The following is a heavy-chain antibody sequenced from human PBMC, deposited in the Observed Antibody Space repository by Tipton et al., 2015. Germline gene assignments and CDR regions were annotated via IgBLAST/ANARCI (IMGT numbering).Heavy chain of an antibody. Sequence: RSLRLSCAASGFTISPYAMHWVRQAPGKGLEWVAVISHDGSNKHNADSVKGRFTISRDNSNNTLYLQMNSLRAEDTAVYFCAKDLGRYVSVRGTYRTDHKYHVMDVWGQGTTFPVSS. CDR3: AKDLGRYVSVRGTYRTDHKYHVMDV. V-gene: IGHV3-30*18. CDR1: GFTISPYA. CDR2: ISHDGSNK. D-gene: IGHD3-16*02. J-gene: IGHJ6*02.